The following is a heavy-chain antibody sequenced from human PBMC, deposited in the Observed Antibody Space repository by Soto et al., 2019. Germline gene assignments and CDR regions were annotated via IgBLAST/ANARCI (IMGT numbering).Heavy chain of an antibody. CDR1: GFTFSNYA. D-gene: IGHD4-17*01. J-gene: IGHJ6*03. CDR3: ARDSCGDYHNYYIDF. Sequence: QMQLVESGGGVVQPGTSLRLSCAASGFTFSNYAMHWVRQAPGKGLEWVTIIWYDGSDKNYGDSVKGRFTISRDNTKNTLYLQMISLRVEDTAVYYCARDSCGDYHNYYIDFWGKGTTVTVSS. V-gene: IGHV3-33*01. CDR2: IWYDGSDK.